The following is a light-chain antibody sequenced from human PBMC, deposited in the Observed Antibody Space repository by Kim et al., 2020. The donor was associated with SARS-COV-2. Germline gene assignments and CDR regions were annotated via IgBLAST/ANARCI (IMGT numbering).Light chain of an antibody. V-gene: IGLV3-25*03. Sequence: PGQAARITCSGDALPDQYAYWYQQKPGQAPVMVIYRDTERPSGIPGRFSGSSSGTTVTLTISGVQAEDEADYYCQSADSRGTYYVFGTGTKVTVL. J-gene: IGLJ1*01. CDR2: RDT. CDR3: QSADSRGTYYV. CDR1: ALPDQY.